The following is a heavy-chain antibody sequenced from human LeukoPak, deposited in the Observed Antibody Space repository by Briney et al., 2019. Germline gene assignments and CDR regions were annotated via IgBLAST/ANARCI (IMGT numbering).Heavy chain of an antibody. Sequence: SETLSLTCAAYGGSFSGYYWSWIRQPPGKGLEWIGEINHSGSTNYNPSLKSRVTISVDTSKNQFSLKLSSVTAADTAVYYCARGSRRHYYGSGSSFDYWGQGTLVTVSS. CDR2: INHSGST. CDR3: ARGSRRHYYGSGSSFDY. J-gene: IGHJ4*02. CDR1: GGSFSGYY. D-gene: IGHD3-10*01. V-gene: IGHV4-34*01.